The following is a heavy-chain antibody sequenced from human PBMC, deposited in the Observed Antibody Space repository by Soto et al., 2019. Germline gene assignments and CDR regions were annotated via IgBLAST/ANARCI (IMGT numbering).Heavy chain of an antibody. CDR2: ITSSSTYI. CDR1: GFTFSLYS. J-gene: IGHJ4*02. CDR3: VRARSTDSRPDY. Sequence: PGGSLRLSCAASGFTFSLYSMIWVRQAPGKGLEWVASITSSSTYISYEGSLKGRFTISRDNAKNSLFLQLDSLRAEDTAVYFCVRARSTDSRPDYWGQGTLVTVSS. D-gene: IGHD3-22*01. V-gene: IGHV3-21*01.